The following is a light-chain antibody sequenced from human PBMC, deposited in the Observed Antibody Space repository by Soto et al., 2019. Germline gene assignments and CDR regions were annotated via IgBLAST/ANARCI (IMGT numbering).Light chain of an antibody. CDR1: RKYVGGYNY. Sequence: QSLLTQPPSPSGAPGQSVTISSTGTRKYVGGYNYVSWYQQHPGKAPKLLLHEVRDRPSGVSNRFSGSKSGNTASLTISGLQAEDEADYYCSSYRSGGTFVFGSGTKVTVL. CDR2: EVR. CDR3: SSYRSGGTFV. V-gene: IGLV2-14*01. J-gene: IGLJ1*01.